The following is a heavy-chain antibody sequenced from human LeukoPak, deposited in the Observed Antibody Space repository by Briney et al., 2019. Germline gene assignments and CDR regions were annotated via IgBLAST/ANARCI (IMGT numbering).Heavy chain of an antibody. D-gene: IGHD3-22*01. CDR3: ARDKYYYDSSGYADAFDI. J-gene: IGHJ3*02. CDR2: ISAYNGNT. Sequence: ASVKVSCKASGYTFTSYGISWVRQAPGQGLEWMGWISAYNGNTNYAQKLQGRVTMTTDTSTSTAYMELSSLRSEDTAVYYCARDKYYYDSSGYADAFDIWGQGTMVTVSS. CDR1: GYTFTSYG. V-gene: IGHV1-18*01.